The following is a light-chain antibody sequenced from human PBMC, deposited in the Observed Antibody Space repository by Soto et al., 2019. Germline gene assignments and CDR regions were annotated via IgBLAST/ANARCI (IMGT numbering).Light chain of an antibody. V-gene: IGKV2-30*01. CDR3: MQGTHWLT. J-gene: IGKJ2*01. CDR1: QSLVYSDGNTY. CDR2: KVS. Sequence: DVVMTQSPLSLPVTLGQPASISCRSSQSLVYSDGNTYLNWFQQKPGQSPRRLIYKVSNRDSGVPNRLSGSGSGTDFTLKISRVEAEDVGVYYCMQGTHWLTLGQGTKLEIK.